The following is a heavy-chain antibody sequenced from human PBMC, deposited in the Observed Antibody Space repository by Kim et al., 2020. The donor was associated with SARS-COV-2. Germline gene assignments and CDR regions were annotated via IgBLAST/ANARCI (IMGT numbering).Heavy chain of an antibody. Sequence: NPSPNSRVTIFVDTSKNQFALKLSSVTAADTAVYFCARIVSSSSLRSWVDPWGQGTLVTVSS. J-gene: IGHJ5*02. CDR3: ARIVSSSSLRSWVDP. D-gene: IGHD1-26*01. V-gene: IGHV4-39*01.